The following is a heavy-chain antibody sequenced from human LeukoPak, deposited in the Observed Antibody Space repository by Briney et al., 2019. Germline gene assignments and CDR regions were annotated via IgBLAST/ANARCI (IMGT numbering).Heavy chain of an antibody. V-gene: IGHV4-59*01. Sequence: SETLSLTCTVSGGSISSCYWSWIRQPPGKGLEWIGYIYYSGSTNYNPSLKSRVTISVDTSKNQFSLKLSSVTAADTAVYYCARLTGYSSESWFDPWGQGTLVTVSS. CDR1: GGSISSCY. D-gene: IGHD3-9*01. CDR3: ARLTGYSSESWFDP. J-gene: IGHJ5*02. CDR2: IYYSGST.